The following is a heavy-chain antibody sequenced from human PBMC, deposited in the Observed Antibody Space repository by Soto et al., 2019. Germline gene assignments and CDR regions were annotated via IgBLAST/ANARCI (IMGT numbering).Heavy chain of an antibody. CDR2: ISAYNGNT. CDR3: ARDAAAGLNAY. V-gene: IGHV1-18*01. CDR1: GYTFTSYG. Sequence: QVQLVQSGAEVKKPGASVKVSCKASGYTFTSYGISWVRQAPGQGLEGMGWISAYNGNTNAAQKLQGRVTMTTDTTASTAYKELRSLRSADTAVYYCARDAAAGLNAYWGQGTLVTVSS. D-gene: IGHD6-13*01. J-gene: IGHJ1*01.